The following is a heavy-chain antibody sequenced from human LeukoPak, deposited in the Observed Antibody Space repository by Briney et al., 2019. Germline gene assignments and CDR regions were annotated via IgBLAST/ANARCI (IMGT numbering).Heavy chain of an antibody. CDR3: ARQGYCGSTSCYVVDY. J-gene: IGHJ4*02. CDR1: GGSISTFY. V-gene: IGHV4-59*08. Sequence: SETLSLTCTVSGGSISTFYWSWIRQPPGKGLEWIRYIYYSGSTNYNPSLKSRITMSVDTSKNQFSLKLSSVTAADTAVCYCARQGYCGSTSCYVVDYWGQGTLVTVSS. CDR2: IYYSGST. D-gene: IGHD2-2*01.